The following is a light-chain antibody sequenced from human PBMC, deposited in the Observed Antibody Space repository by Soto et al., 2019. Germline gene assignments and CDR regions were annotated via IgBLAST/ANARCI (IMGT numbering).Light chain of an antibody. CDR1: SSNIGRNT. CDR3: AAWDDSLNGYV. J-gene: IGLJ1*01. CDR2: SNN. Sequence: QSVLTQPPSASGTPGQRVTISCSGSSSNIGRNTINWYQQFPGMAPKLLIYSNNQRPSGVPDRFSGSKSGTSASLAISGLESEDEADYFCAAWDDSLNGYVFGFGTKVTVL. V-gene: IGLV1-44*01.